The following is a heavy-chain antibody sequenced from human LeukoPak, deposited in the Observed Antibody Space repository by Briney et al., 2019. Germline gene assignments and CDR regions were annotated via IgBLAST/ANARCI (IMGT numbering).Heavy chain of an antibody. CDR3: ARAVVPGAMRGVDY. CDR2: ISSSSNYI. D-gene: IGHD2-2*01. Sequence: TGGSLRLSCAASGFTFSSYSMNWVPEAPGKGLEWGSSISSSSNYIYFADSVEGRFTNSRNNAKNSLYLQMNSLRTEDTAVYYCARAVVPGAMRGVDYWGQGTLVTVSS. J-gene: IGHJ4*02. CDR1: GFTFSSYS. V-gene: IGHV3-21*01.